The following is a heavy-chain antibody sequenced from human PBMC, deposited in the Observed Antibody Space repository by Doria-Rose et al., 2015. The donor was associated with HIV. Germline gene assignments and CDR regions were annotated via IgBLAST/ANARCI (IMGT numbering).Heavy chain of an antibody. Sequence: SGPVLVKPTETLTLTCTVSGVSLSSPGMGVSWIRQPTGKALEWLAKIFSDDERSYKTSLKSRLTISRGTSKSQVVLTMTDMDPVDTATYYCARIKSSRWYHKYYFDFWGQGTLVIVSA. V-gene: IGHV2-26*01. CDR3: ARIKSSRWYHKYYFDF. D-gene: IGHD6-13*01. CDR2: IFSDDER. J-gene: IGHJ4*02. CDR1: GVSLSSPGMG.